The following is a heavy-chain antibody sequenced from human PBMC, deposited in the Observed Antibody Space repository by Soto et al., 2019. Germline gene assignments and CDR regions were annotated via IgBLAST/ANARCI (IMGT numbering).Heavy chain of an antibody. CDR3: ARDRQNGWFDP. J-gene: IGHJ5*02. V-gene: IGHV4-61*01. CDR1: GGSVSSGSYY. CDR2: IYYSGST. Sequence: PSETLSLTCTVSGGSVSSGSYYWSWIRQPPGKGLEWIGYIYYSGSTNYNPSLKSRVTISVDTSKNQFSLKLSSVTAADTAVYYCARDRQNGWFDPWGQGTLVTVSS.